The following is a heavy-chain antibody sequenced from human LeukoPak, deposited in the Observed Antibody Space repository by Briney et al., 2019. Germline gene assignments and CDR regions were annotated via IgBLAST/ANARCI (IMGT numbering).Heavy chain of an antibody. CDR3: AKTPKSAVAGTMEY. D-gene: IGHD6-19*01. CDR2: ISANTGGT. Sequence: GGSLRLSCAASGFTFSSYAMSWVRQAPGKGLEWVSTISANTGGTSYADSVKGRFTISRDNSKNTLYLQMNSLRAEDTAVYFCAKTPKSAVAGTMEYWGQGTLVTVSS. V-gene: IGHV3-23*01. J-gene: IGHJ4*02. CDR1: GFTFSSYA.